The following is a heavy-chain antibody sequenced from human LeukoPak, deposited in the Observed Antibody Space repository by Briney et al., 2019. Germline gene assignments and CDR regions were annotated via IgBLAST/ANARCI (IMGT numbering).Heavy chain of an antibody. J-gene: IGHJ6*02. D-gene: IGHD4-17*01. Sequence: ASVKVSCKASGYTFSGYYMHWVRQAPGQGLEWMGIINPSGGSTRYAQKFQGRVTMTRDTSTSTVYMELSSLRSEDTAVYYCARAVPGFYYYGMDVWGQGTTVTVSS. V-gene: IGHV1-46*01. CDR3: ARAVPGFYYYGMDV. CDR2: INPSGGST. CDR1: GYTFSGYY.